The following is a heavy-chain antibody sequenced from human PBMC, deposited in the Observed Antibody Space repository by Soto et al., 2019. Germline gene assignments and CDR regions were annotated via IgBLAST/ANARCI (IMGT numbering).Heavy chain of an antibody. CDR3: ARPPYPGCINAVCYPLDY. V-gene: IGHV1-3*01. D-gene: IGHD2-8*01. J-gene: IGHJ4*02. CDR2: INAGNGNT. Sequence: VKVSCKASGYTFTSYTMHWVRQAPGQRLEWMGWINAGNGNTKYSQKFQGRVTITRDTSASTVYMELNSLRSEDTAVYYCARPPYPGCINAVCYPLDYWGQGTLVTVSS. CDR1: GYTFTSYT.